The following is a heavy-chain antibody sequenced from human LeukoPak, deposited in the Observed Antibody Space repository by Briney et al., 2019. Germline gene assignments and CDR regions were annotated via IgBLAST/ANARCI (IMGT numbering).Heavy chain of an antibody. Sequence: PGGSLRLSCAASGFTFSSSDMNWVRQAPGKGLEWVSYITSSSSTICYADSVKGRFTISRDNAKNSLYLQMNSLRDEDTAVYYCARDRDGDPSFEYWGQGSLVTVSS. CDR1: GFTFSSSD. CDR3: ARDRDGDPSFEY. D-gene: IGHD4-17*01. CDR2: ITSSSSTI. J-gene: IGHJ4*02. V-gene: IGHV3-48*02.